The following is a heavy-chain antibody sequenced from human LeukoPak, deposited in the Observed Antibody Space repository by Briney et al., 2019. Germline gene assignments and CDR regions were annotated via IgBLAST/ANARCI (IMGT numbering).Heavy chain of an antibody. CDR2: IYYSGST. V-gene: IGHV4-39*01. D-gene: IGHD2-2*01. J-gene: IGHJ5*02. CDR3: ARLGYCSSTSCYADSTP. Sequence: SETLSLTCTVSRGSISTYYWSWIRQPPGKGLEWIGSIYYSGSTYYNPSLKSRVTISVDTSKNQFSLKLSSVTVADTAVYYCARLGYCSSTSCYADSTPWGQGTLVTVSS. CDR1: RGSISTYY.